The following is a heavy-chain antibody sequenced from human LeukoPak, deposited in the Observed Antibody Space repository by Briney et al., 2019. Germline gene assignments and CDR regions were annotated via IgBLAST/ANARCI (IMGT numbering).Heavy chain of an antibody. D-gene: IGHD2-2*01. CDR3: ARANFLYCSSSTCLFDY. Sequence: GASVKVSCKASGYTFTDYYMHWVRQAPGQGFEWMGWINPNDGDTNYAQKFQGRVTMTRDTSIGTAHMEVSRLRSDDTAVYYCARANFLYCSSSTCLFDYCGQGTLVTVSS. V-gene: IGHV1-2*02. CDR1: GYTFTDYY. J-gene: IGHJ4*02. CDR2: INPNDGDT.